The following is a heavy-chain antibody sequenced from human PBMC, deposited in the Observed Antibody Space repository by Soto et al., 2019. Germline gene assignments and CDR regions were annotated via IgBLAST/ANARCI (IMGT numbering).Heavy chain of an antibody. Sequence: QVQLVQSGPEVKKTGTSVQVSCKASGGTFSSRAISWVRHAPGQGLEWMGGIIPVFGRGNYAEKFQDRVTITADESTGTVYMELSSLRSEDTALYYCANSRGGTFLGYHGMDIWGQGTTVSVSS. V-gene: IGHV1-69*01. CDR1: GGTFSSRA. CDR3: ANSRGGTFLGYHGMDI. CDR2: IIPVFGRG. D-gene: IGHD3-16*01. J-gene: IGHJ6*02.